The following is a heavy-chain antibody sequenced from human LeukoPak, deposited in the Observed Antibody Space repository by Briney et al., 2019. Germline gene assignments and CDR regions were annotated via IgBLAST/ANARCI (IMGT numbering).Heavy chain of an antibody. J-gene: IGHJ6*03. CDR3: AREAYIVATIDYYYYYMDV. D-gene: IGHD5-12*01. V-gene: IGHV3-7*01. CDR1: GFTFSSYW. CDR2: IKQVGSEK. Sequence: GGSLRLSCAASGFTFSSYWMGWVRPAPGEGLEWVANIKQVGSEKYHMDSVKCRLTISRDNAKNSLYLQMNSLRAEDTAVYYCAREAYIVATIDYYYYYMDVWGKGTTVTVSS.